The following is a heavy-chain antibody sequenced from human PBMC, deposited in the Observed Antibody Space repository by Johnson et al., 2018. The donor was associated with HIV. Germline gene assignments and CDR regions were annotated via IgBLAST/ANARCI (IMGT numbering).Heavy chain of an antibody. CDR3: ARGGNNHAFDI. J-gene: IGHJ3*02. V-gene: IGHV3-30*03. D-gene: IGHD5-24*01. CDR2: ISYDGSAT. Sequence: VQLVESGGGVVQPGRSLRLSCAASGFTFSSYGIYWVRQAPGKGLEWVTVISYDGSATTYADSVKGRFTISRDNAKSTLFLQMNSLRAEDTAVYYCARGGNNHAFDIWGQGTMVTVSS. CDR1: GFTFSSYG.